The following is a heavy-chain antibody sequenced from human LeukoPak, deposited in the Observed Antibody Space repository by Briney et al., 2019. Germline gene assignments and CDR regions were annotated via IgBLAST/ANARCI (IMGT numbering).Heavy chain of an antibody. J-gene: IGHJ4*02. CDR1: RFTFSSYW. CDR3: ARARGGYDFDY. CDR2: IKQDGSEK. D-gene: IGHD5-12*01. V-gene: IGHV3-7*03. Sequence: GGSLRLSCAASRFTFSSYWMSWVRQAPGKGLEWVANIKQDGSEKYYVDSVKGRFTISRDNAKNSLYLQLNSLRAEDAAVYYCARARGGYDFDYWGQGTLVTVSS.